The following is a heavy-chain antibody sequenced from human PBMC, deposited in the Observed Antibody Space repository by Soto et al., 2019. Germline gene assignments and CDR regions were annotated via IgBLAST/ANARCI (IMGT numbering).Heavy chain of an antibody. CDR2: INPNSGGT. Sequence: ASVKVSCKASGYTSTCYYMHWVRQAPGQGLEWMGWINPNSGGTNYAQKFQGWVTMTRDTSISTAYMELSRLRSDDTAVYYCARDQGAAADPYGMDVWGQGTTVTVSS. CDR1: GYTSTCYY. D-gene: IGHD6-13*01. V-gene: IGHV1-2*04. J-gene: IGHJ6*02. CDR3: ARDQGAAADPYGMDV.